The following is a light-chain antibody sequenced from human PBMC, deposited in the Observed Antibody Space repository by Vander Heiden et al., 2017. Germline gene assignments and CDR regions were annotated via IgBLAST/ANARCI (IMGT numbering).Light chain of an antibody. Sequence: DSQMPQSPTFLSASVGDSVTITCPASQSTSSYLNWYQQKPGKAPKLLISAASRLQTGVPSRLSGSGSGTVFTLTISSLQPEDFATYYGQQSSSTAWTFRQETKVEIK. CDR3: QQSSSTAWT. CDR1: QSTSSY. V-gene: IGKV1-39*01. CDR2: AAS. J-gene: IGKJ1*01.